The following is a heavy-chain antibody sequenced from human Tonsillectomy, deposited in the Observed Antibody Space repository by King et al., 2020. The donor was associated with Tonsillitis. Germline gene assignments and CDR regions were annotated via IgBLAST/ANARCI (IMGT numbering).Heavy chain of an antibody. CDR2: VNHSGNT. D-gene: IGHD7-27*01. Sequence: VQLPQWGAGLLKPSETLSLTCDVYGGSLSSYYWSWIRQPPGKGLEWIGEVNHSGNTLYNPSLESRVTISVNTSKNQFSLKLTSVTAADTAVYYCARERLGMDALDIWGQGTMVTVSS. J-gene: IGHJ3*02. CDR3: ARERLGMDALDI. CDR1: GGSLSSYY. V-gene: IGHV4-34*01.